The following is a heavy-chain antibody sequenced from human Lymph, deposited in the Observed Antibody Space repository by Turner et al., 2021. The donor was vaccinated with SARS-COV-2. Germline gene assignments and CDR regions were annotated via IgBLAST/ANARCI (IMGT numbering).Heavy chain of an antibody. Sequence: QVQLVESGGGVVQPGRSLRLSCAAIGFTFSSYAMHWVRQAPGKGLEWVAVISFDGNNKYYTDSVKGRFTISRDNSKNTLYLQLNSLRPEDTAVYYCARGDYYGSGTYPGKTFDYWGQGTLVTVSS. CDR3: ARGDYYGSGTYPGKTFDY. J-gene: IGHJ4*02. V-gene: IGHV3-30-3*01. D-gene: IGHD3-10*01. CDR2: ISFDGNNK. CDR1: GFTFSSYA.